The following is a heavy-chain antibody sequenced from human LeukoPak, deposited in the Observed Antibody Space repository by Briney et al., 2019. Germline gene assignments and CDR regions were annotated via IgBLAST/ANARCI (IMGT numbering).Heavy chain of an antibody. V-gene: IGHV3-21*01. CDR3: ARDTKSRTIAARPLDY. Sequence: GGSLRLSCAASGFIFGSNSMNWVRQAPGKGLEWVSSISSSTSYIYYADSVRGRFTISRDNARNSLYLQMNSLRAEDTAVYYCARDTKSRTIAARPLDYWGQGTLVTVSS. D-gene: IGHD6-6*01. J-gene: IGHJ4*02. CDR1: GFIFGSNS. CDR2: ISSSTSYI.